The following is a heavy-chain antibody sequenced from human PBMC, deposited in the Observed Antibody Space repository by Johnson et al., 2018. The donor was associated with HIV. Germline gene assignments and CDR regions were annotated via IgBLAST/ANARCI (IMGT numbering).Heavy chain of an antibody. D-gene: IGHD4-23*01. CDR2: ISSSGSI. CDR1: GFTFSDYY. J-gene: IGHJ3*02. CDR3: AKDLTTVVTHAAFDI. Sequence: QMLLVESVGGLVKPGGSLRLSCAASGFTFSDYYMSWIRQAPGKGLEWVSYISSSGSIGYADSVKGRFTISRDNAKNSLYLQMNSLRAEDTALYYCAKDLTTVVTHAAFDIWGQGTMVTVSS. V-gene: IGHV3-11*01.